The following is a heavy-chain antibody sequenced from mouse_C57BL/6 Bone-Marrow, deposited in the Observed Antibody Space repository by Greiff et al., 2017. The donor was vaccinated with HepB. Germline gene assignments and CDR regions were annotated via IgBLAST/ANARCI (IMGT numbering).Heavy chain of an antibody. CDR3: ARAGTGGDFDV. CDR1: GFTFSSYA. J-gene: IGHJ1*03. V-gene: IGHV5-4*03. CDR2: LSDGGSYT. Sequence: EVMLVESGGGLVKPGGSLKLSCAASGFTFSSYAMSWVRQTPEKRLEWVATLSDGGSYTYYPDNVKGRFTISRDNAKNNLYLQMSHLKSEDTAMYYCARAGTGGDFDVWGTGTTVTVSS. D-gene: IGHD4-1*01.